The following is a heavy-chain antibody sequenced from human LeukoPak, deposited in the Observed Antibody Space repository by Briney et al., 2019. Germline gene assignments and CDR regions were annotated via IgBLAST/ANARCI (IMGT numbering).Heavy chain of an antibody. Sequence: PGGSLRLSCAAPGFTFSSYWMHWVRQAPGKGLVWVSRINSDGSSTSYADSVKGRFTISRDNAKNTLYLQMNSLRAEDTAVYYCASYDSSGYYYWDYWGQGTLVTVSS. CDR3: ASYDSSGYYYWDY. J-gene: IGHJ4*02. CDR2: INSDGSST. V-gene: IGHV3-74*01. CDR1: GFTFSSYW. D-gene: IGHD3-22*01.